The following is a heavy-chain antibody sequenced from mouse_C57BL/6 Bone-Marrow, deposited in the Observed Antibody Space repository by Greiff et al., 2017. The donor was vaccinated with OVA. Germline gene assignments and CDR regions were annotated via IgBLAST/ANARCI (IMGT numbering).Heavy chain of an antibody. V-gene: IGHV10-1*01. CDR1: GFSFNTYA. CDR3: VRHEGDDGYFWYFDV. Sequence: EVHLVESGGGLVQPKGSLKLSCAASGFSFNTYAMNWVRQAPGKGLEWVARIRSKSNNYATYYADSVKDRFTISRDDSESMLYLQMNNLKTEDTAMYYCVRHEGDDGYFWYFDVWGTGTTVTVSS. D-gene: IGHD2-3*01. J-gene: IGHJ1*03. CDR2: IRSKSNNYAT.